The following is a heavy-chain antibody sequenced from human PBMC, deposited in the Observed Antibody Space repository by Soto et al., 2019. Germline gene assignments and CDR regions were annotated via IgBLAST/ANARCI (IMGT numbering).Heavy chain of an antibody. D-gene: IGHD6-6*01. CDR3: ARSMYSTSAQLYYGMDV. CDR1: GYSIRSGYF. Sequence: SETLSLTCAVSGYSIRSGYFWGWIRQPPGKGLEWIGSMYHSGITYYNLSLKSRVTISVDTSKNQLSLKLSSATAADTAVHYCARSMYSTSAQLYYGMDVWGQGTTVTVS. J-gene: IGHJ6*02. CDR2: MYHSGIT. V-gene: IGHV4-38-2*01.